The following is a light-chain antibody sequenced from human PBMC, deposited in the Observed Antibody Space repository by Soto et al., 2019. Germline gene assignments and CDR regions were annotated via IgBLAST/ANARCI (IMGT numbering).Light chain of an antibody. J-gene: IGKJ4*01. CDR1: QSVSDN. CDR2: GAS. CDR3: QQYNNWPLT. Sequence: EIVMTQSPVTRSVSPGERATLSCRASQSVSDNLAWYQQKPGQAPRLLFYGASTRATDIPVRFSGSGSGTEFTLTISSLQSEDFAVYYCQQYNNWPLTFGGGTKVDIK. V-gene: IGKV3D-15*01.